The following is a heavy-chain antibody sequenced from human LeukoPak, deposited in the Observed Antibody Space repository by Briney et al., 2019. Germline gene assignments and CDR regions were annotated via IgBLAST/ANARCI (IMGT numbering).Heavy chain of an antibody. D-gene: IGHD3-22*01. Sequence: SQTLSLTCTVSGGSISSGSYYWSWIRQPAGKGLEWIGRIYTSGSTNYNPSLNSRVTISVDTSKNQFSLKLSSVTAADTAVYYCASGYGDAFDIWGQGTMVTVSS. CDR2: IYTSGST. J-gene: IGHJ3*02. CDR1: GGSISSGSYY. CDR3: ASGYGDAFDI. V-gene: IGHV4-61*02.